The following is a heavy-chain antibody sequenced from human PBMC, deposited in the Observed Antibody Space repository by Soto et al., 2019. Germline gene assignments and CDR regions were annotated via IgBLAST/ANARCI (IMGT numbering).Heavy chain of an antibody. J-gene: IGHJ5*02. CDR2: IYYSGTT. V-gene: IGHV4-39*01. D-gene: IGHD3-22*01. CDR3: ARLKGAFLITTYNWFDP. CDR1: GDSIDTSRYY. Sequence: QVQLQESGPGLVKPSETLSLNCTVSGDSIDTSRYYWGWIRQPPGQGLEWIGSIYYSGTTYYNPSLKSRVTISADTSKNQFSLKLTSVTAADTAFYYCARLKGAFLITTYNWFDPWGQGTLVTVSS.